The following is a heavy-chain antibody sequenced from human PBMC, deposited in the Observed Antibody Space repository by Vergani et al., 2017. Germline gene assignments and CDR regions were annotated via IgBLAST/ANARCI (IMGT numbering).Heavy chain of an antibody. Sequence: QVQLQQWGAGLLKPSETLSLTCAVYGGSFSGYYRSWIRQPPGEGLEWIGEINHSGSTNYNPSLKSRVTISVDTSKNQFSLKLSSVTAADTAVYYCARGLVRVGGYWGQGTLVTVSS. CDR1: GGSFSGYY. CDR3: ARGLVRVGGY. V-gene: IGHV4-34*01. CDR2: INHSGST. D-gene: IGHD3-16*01. J-gene: IGHJ4*02.